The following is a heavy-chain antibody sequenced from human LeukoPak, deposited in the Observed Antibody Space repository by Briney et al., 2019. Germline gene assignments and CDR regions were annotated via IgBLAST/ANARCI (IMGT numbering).Heavy chain of an antibody. CDR3: AKRRSGYNWNHGDFDY. CDR1: GFSLSTSGVG. CDR2: IYWDDDK. Sequence: SGPTLLNPTQALALTCTFSGFSLSTSGVGVGWIRQSPGKAPEWLALIYWDDDKRYSPSLKNRLTIIKDTSKNLVVLTLTNVDPADTATYYCAKRRSGYNWNHGDFDYWGQGTLVTVSS. V-gene: IGHV2-5*02. D-gene: IGHD1-14*01. J-gene: IGHJ4*02.